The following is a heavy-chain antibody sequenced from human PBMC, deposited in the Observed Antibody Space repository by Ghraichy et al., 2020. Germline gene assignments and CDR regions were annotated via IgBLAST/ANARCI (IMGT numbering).Heavy chain of an antibody. CDR2: INHSGST. CDR1: GGSFSGYY. CDR3: ASRAAAGTVNGAFDI. D-gene: IGHD6-13*01. V-gene: IGHV4-34*01. Sequence: LSLTCAVYGGSFSGYYWSWIRQPPGKGLEWIGEINHSGSTNYNPSLKSRVTISVDTSKNQFSLKLSSVTAADTAVYYCASRAAAGTVNGAFDIWGQGTMVTVSS. J-gene: IGHJ3*02.